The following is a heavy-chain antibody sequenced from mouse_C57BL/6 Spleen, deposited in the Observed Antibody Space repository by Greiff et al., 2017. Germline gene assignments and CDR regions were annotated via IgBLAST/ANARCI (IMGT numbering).Heavy chain of an antibody. J-gene: IGHJ2*01. CDR1: GYTFPEFT. CDR2: FYPGSGSI. Sequence: VQLQQSGAELVKPGASVKLSCKASGYTFPEFTIHWVKQRSGQGLAWLGWFYPGSGSITYNEKFKGKATLTAEKSSSTVYMELSRLASEDAAVYVCARHGGGGSFFDDWGQGTTLTVAS. V-gene: IGHV1-62-2*01. CDR3: ARHGGGGSFFDD.